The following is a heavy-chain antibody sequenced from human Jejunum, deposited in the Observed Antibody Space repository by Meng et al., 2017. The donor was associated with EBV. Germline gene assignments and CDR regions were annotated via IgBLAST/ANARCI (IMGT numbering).Heavy chain of an antibody. V-gene: IGHV4-61*01. CDR2: MYYTGKA. CDR3: ARGRGYDYGDS. J-gene: IGHJ5*02. CDR1: GDSVSGYNY. D-gene: IGHD4/OR15-4a*01. Sequence: VQRRELGPGVLKPTETLSLTCRVSGDSVSGYNYWTWIRQPAGMGLEWIGNMYYTGKAIYKPSLQSRVTISVDTSKNQFSLRVTAVTAADTAIYYCARGRGYDYGDSWGQGTLVTVSS.